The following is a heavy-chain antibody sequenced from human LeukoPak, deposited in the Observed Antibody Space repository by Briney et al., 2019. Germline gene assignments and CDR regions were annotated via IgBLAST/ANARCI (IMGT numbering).Heavy chain of an antibody. V-gene: IGHV3-21*01. CDR3: AIRLRGYSYGFDY. D-gene: IGHD5-18*01. CDR1: GFTFSSYS. CDR2: ISSSSSYI. J-gene: IGHJ4*02. Sequence: GGSLRLSCAASGFTFSSYSMNWVRQAPGKGLEWVSSISSSSSYIYYADSVKGRFTISRDNAKNSLYLQMNSLRAEDTAVYYCAIRLRGYSYGFDYWGQGTLVTVSS.